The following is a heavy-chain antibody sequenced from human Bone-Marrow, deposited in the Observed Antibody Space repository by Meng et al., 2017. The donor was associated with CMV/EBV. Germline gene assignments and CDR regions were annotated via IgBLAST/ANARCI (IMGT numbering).Heavy chain of an antibody. D-gene: IGHD5-18*01. CDR3: ARDEKRGIQLWSPLHYYYYGMDV. CDR1: GFTFSSYA. Sequence: GESLKISCAASGFTFSSYAMHWVRQAPGKGLEWVANIKQDGSEKYYVDSVKGRFTISRDNAKNSLYLQMNSLRAEDTAVYYCARDEKRGIQLWSPLHYYYYGMDVWGQGTTVTVSS. V-gene: IGHV3-7*01. CDR2: IKQDGSEK. J-gene: IGHJ6*02.